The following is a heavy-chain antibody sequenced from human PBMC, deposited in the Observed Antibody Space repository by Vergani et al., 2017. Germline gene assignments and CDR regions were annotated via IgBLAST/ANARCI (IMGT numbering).Heavy chain of an antibody. CDR3: ARLKQARIAAAVDY. V-gene: IGHV4-31*03. J-gene: IGHJ4*02. CDR1: GGSISSGGYY. D-gene: IGHD6-13*01. Sequence: QVQLQESGPGLVKPSQTLSLTCTVSGGSISSGGYYWSWIRQHPGKGLEWIGEINHSGSTNYNPSLKSRVTISVDTSKNQFSLKLSSVTAADTAVYYCARLKQARIAAAVDYWGQGTLVTVSS. CDR2: INHSGST.